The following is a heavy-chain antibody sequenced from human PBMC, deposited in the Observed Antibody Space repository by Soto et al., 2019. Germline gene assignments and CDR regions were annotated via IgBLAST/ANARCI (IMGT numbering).Heavy chain of an antibody. CDR2: IRAYNGNT. CDR1: GYTFSSYG. CDR3: ARDSPPFDP. Sequence: QIQLVQSGAEVKKPGASVKVSCKASGYTFSSYGISWVRQAPGQGLEWMGWIRAYNGNTNYAQKLQGRVIMTTDTSTSTAYIELRSLRSDDTAVYYCARDSPPFDPWGQGTLVTVSS. V-gene: IGHV1-18*01. J-gene: IGHJ5*02.